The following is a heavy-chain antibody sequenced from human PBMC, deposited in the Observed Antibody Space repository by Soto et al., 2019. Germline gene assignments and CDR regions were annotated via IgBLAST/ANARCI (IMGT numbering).Heavy chain of an antibody. Sequence: SETLSLTCTVSGGSISNYYWSWIRQPPGKGLEWIGYIYYSGSTNYNPSLKSRVTISVDTSKNQFFLKLNSVTAADTAVYYCARDVGSSHGPGHPHYFDYWGQGTLVTVSS. CDR3: ARDVGSSHGPGHPHYFDY. CDR2: IYYSGST. CDR1: GGSISNYY. J-gene: IGHJ4*02. V-gene: IGHV4-59*12. D-gene: IGHD2-2*01.